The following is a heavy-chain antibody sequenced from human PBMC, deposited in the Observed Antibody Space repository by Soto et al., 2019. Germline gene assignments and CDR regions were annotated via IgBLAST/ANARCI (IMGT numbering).Heavy chain of an antibody. CDR2: TYYRSKWYN. CDR1: GDSVSSNSAA. J-gene: IGHJ4*02. D-gene: IGHD6-6*01. V-gene: IGHV6-1*01. Sequence: QVQLQQSGPGLVKPSQTLSLTCAISGDSVSSNSAAWNWIRQSPSRGLEWLGRTYYRSKWYNDYEVAVKSRITNNPDTSKSQFSLQLNSVTHEYTAVYYCARDGWSSSRPRAYFDYWGQGNLVTVSS. CDR3: ARDGWSSSRPRAYFDY.